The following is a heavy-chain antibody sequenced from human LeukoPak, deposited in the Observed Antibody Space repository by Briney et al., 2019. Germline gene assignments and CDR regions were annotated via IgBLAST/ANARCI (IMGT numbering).Heavy chain of an antibody. CDR1: GFTFSSNW. D-gene: IGHD4-17*01. Sequence: PGESLTLSCAASGFTFSSNWMSWVRQAPGKVLEWVANIKQDGSEKYYVDSVKGRLTISRDNAKNSPYLQTNSLRAEDPAVNYCARFWYCGDYYFDYWGQGTLVTVSS. CDR2: IKQDGSEK. CDR3: ARFWYCGDYYFDY. V-gene: IGHV3-7*01. J-gene: IGHJ4*01.